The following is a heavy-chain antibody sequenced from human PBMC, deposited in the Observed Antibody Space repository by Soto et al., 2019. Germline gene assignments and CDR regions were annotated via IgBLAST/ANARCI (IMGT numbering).Heavy chain of an antibody. CDR1: GFTCSSYG. V-gene: IGHV3-30*18. J-gene: IGHJ4*02. CDR2: ISYDGSNK. Sequence: GSLRLSCAASGFTCSSYGMHWVRQAPGKGLEWVAVISYDGSNKYYADSVKGRFTISRDNSKNTLYLQMNSLRAEDTAVYYCAKHYGGNSGCYFDYWGQGTLVTVS. CDR3: AKHYGGNSGCYFDY. D-gene: IGHD4-17*01.